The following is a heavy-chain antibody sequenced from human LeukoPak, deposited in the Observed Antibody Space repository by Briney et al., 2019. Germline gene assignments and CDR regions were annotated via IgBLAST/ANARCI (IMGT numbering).Heavy chain of an antibody. V-gene: IGHV1-2*02. D-gene: IGHD3-22*01. CDR1: GYTFTGYY. CDR2: IDPNSGGT. J-gene: IGHJ6*02. CDR3: ARGFYYDSSGSPDDGMDV. Sequence: ASVKVSCKASGYTFTGYYTHWVRQAPGQGLEWMGWIDPNSGGTNYAQKFQGRVTMTRDTSISTAYMELSRLRSDDTAVYYCARGFYYDSSGSPDDGMDVWGQGTTVTVSS.